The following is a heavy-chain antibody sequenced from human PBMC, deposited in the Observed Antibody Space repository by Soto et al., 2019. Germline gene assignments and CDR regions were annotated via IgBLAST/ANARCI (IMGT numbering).Heavy chain of an antibody. CDR3: VRYESDYYGNWFDP. CDR2: IFYDGSRK. CDR1: GFTFSRYG. D-gene: IGHD2-21*02. Sequence: QVQLVESGGGVVQPGRSLKLSCAASGFTFSRYGMHWVRQAPGKGLEGVAVIFYDGSRKEYAATLKGPFTISRDNSKNSLYLQMNSLRAEDTAMYYCVRYESDYYGNWFDPCGQGTLVTVSS. V-gene: IGHV3-33*01. J-gene: IGHJ5*02.